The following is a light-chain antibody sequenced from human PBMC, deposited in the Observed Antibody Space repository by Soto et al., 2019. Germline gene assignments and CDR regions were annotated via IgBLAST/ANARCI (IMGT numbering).Light chain of an antibody. V-gene: IGLV2-14*01. Sequence: QSVLTQPASVSGSPRQSITISCTGASSDVGGYTYVSWYQQHPGKAPKLIIYEVNNRPSGVSHRFSGSKSGNTASLTISGLQAEDEADYYCSLYTGGSTSYVFGTGTKVAVL. CDR1: SSDVGGYTY. CDR3: SLYTGGSTSYV. CDR2: EVN. J-gene: IGLJ1*01.